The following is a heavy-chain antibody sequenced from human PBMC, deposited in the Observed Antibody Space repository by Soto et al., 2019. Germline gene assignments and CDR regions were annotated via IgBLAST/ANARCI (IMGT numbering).Heavy chain of an antibody. J-gene: IGHJ5*02. CDR1: GYIFSNYG. CDR2: ISAYNGKT. Sequence: QVQLVQPGGEVKEPGASVKISCKASGYIFSNYGISWVRQAPGQGLEWMAWISAYNGKTYYAQKVQDRVTETTDTSTSTGYMEVRSQRSDDTDVYYCSTNPRLPADNWLPNWFDLWGQGTLVTVSS. V-gene: IGHV1-18*01. D-gene: IGHD2-2*01. CDR3: STNPRLPADNWLPNWFDL.